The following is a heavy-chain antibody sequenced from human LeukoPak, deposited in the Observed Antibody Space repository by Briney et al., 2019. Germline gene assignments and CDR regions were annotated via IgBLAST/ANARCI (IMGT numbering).Heavy chain of an antibody. J-gene: IGHJ4*02. CDR2: IKQDGSDK. V-gene: IGHV3-7*03. CDR3: ARKTVVGSYFDY. CDR1: GFTFSAYW. D-gene: IGHD4-23*01. Sequence: GALRLSCAASGFTFSAYWMSWVRQAPGKGLEWVANIKQDGSDKYYVVSVKGRFTISRDNAKNSLYLQMNSLRAEDTAVYYCARKTVVGSYFDYWGQGTPVTVSS.